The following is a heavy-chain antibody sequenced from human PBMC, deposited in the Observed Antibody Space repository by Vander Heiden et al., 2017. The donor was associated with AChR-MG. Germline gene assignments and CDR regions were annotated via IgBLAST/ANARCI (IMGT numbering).Heavy chain of an antibody. J-gene: IGHJ4*02. V-gene: IGHV3-74*01. CDR2: IKRDGTYT. CDR3: VRDDDDYGLDY. Sequence: EVQLVESGGGLVQPGGSLRLSCAASGFTFSRHWMHWVRQVPGKGLVCVSRIKRDGTYTDYADSVKGRFTISRDNAKNTLYLQMNSLRAEDTAIYYCVRDDDDYGLDYWGQGTLGTVSS. D-gene: IGHD4-17*01. CDR1: GFTFSRHW.